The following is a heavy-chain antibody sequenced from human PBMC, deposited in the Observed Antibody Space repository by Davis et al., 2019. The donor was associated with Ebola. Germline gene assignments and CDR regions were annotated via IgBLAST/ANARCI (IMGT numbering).Heavy chain of an antibody. J-gene: IGHJ4*02. V-gene: IGHV3-33*01. Sequence: PGGSLRLSCAASGFTFSSYGMHWVRQAPGKGLEWVAVIWYDGSNKYYADSVKGRFTISRDNSKNTLYLQMNSLRAEDTAVYYCARERIQLWLQIDYWGQGTLVTVSS. D-gene: IGHD5-18*01. CDR3: ARERIQLWLQIDY. CDR1: GFTFSSYG. CDR2: IWYDGSNK.